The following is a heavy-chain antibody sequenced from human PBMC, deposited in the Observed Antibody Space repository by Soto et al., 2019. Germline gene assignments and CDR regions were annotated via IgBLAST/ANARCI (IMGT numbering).Heavy chain of an antibody. V-gene: IGHV4-61*01. D-gene: IGHD3-9*01. Sequence: QVQLQESGPGLVKPSETLSLTCTVSGGSVSGGSYYWSWIRQPPGKGLEWIGYIYYSGSTNYNPSLKSQVTISVDTSKNQFSLKLSSVTAAGTAVYYCARDKYDILTGYYNDYYYYGMDVWGQGTTVTVSS. CDR3: ARDKYDILTGYYNDYYYYGMDV. J-gene: IGHJ6*02. CDR1: GGSVSGGSYY. CDR2: IYYSGST.